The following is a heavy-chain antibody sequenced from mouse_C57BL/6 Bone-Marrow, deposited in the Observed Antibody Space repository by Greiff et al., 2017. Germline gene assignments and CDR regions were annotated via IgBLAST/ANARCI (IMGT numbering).Heavy chain of an antibody. CDR2: LYPGSGSN. CDR3: AIDGCDYYFDY. D-gene: IGHD2-2*01. V-gene: IGHV1-55*01. Sequence: QVQLQQPGAELVKPGASVKMSCKASGYTFTSYWITWVKQRPGQGLEWIGDLYPGSGSNKYNEKFKSKATMTVDKSSSTAYMQLSSLASEDSAVYYCAIDGCDYYFDYWGQGTTLTVSS. CDR1: GYTFTSYW. J-gene: IGHJ2*01.